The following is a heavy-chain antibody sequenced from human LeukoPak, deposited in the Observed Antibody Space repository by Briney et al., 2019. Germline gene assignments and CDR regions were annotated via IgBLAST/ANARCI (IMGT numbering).Heavy chain of an antibody. Sequence: GGSLRLSCAASGFTFSSYAMIWVRQAPGKGLEWVASISGRGESTNYADSVKGRFTISRDNSQNTLHLQMNSLRAEDTAVYYCAKDPNPLYDFWTGYKWGQGTLVTVSS. CDR3: AKDPNPLYDFWTGYK. D-gene: IGHD3-3*01. V-gene: IGHV3-23*01. CDR1: GFTFSSYA. J-gene: IGHJ4*02. CDR2: ISGRGEST.